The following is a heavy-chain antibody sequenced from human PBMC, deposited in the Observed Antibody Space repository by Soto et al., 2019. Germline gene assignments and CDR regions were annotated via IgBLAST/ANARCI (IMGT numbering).Heavy chain of an antibody. Sequence: QVQLQESGPGLVKPSETLSLTCSVSGGSIGSYYWSWIRQPPGKGLEWIGYIYYSGSTNYNPSLKSRVTISVDTSKTQVSLKLSSVTAADTAVYYCARGGWRQIDYWGQGTLVTVSS. J-gene: IGHJ4*02. CDR3: ARGGWRQIDY. CDR1: GGSIGSYY. V-gene: IGHV4-59*08. D-gene: IGHD3-3*01. CDR2: IYYSGST.